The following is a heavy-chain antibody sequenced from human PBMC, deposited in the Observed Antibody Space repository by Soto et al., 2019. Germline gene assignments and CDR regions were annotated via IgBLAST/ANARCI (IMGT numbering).Heavy chain of an antibody. Sequence: GGSLRLSCEASGFIFNNNAMHWVSQAPGKGLEWVAVILYDGSNKYYADSVKGRFTISRDNSKNTLYLQMNSLRAEDTAVYYCAREDYGDSHDYWGQGTLVTVSS. CDR3: AREDYGDSHDY. CDR2: ILYDGSNK. J-gene: IGHJ4*02. D-gene: IGHD4-17*01. V-gene: IGHV3-30*03. CDR1: GFIFNNNA.